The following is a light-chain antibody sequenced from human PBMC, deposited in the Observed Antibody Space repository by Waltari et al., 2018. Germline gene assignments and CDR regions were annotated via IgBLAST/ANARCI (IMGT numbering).Light chain of an antibody. CDR2: DDS. CDR3: HVWDSITDHVV. CDR1: NIENKN. J-gene: IGLJ2*01. V-gene: IGLV3-21*02. Sequence: YVLTQPHSVSVAPGQTARITCGGDNIENKNVHWYQQKPGQAPRLVVYDDSDRPSGIPERFSGSNSGNPATLIISRVEAGDEADYYCHVWDSITDHVVFAGGTKLTVL.